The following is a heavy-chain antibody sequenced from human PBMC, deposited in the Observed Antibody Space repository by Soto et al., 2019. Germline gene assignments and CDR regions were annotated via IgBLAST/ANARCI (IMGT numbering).Heavy chain of an antibody. Sequence: GGSLRLSCAASGFTFSSYWMSWVRQAPGKGLEWVANIKQDGSEKYYVDSVKGRFTISRDNAKNSLYLQMNSLRAEDTAVYYCARSYDYIWGSYRYTASYYFDYWGQGTLVTVSS. V-gene: IGHV3-7*01. CDR2: IKQDGSEK. CDR1: GFTFSSYW. D-gene: IGHD3-16*02. CDR3: ARSYDYIWGSYRYTASYYFDY. J-gene: IGHJ4*02.